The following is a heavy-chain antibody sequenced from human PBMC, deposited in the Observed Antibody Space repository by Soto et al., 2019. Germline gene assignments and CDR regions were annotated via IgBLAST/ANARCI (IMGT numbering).Heavy chain of an antibody. V-gene: IGHV3-74*01. CDR1: GFTFRSYW. D-gene: IGHD5-18*01. J-gene: IGHJ4*02. CDR3: AREGVGYSYGNFDY. Sequence: EVQLVESGGGLVQPGGSLRLSCAVSGFTFRSYWMHWVRQAPGKGLVWVSRINSDGSSTNYADSVKGRFTVSRDNAKSTLYLQMNSLRAEDTAVYYCAREGVGYSYGNFDYWGQGTLVTVSS. CDR2: INSDGSST.